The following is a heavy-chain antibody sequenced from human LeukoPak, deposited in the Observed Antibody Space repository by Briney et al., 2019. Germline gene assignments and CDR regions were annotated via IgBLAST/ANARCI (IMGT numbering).Heavy chain of an antibody. Sequence: SETLSLTCAVYGGSFSGYYWSWIRQPPGKGLEWIGEINHSGSTNYNPSLKSRVTISVDTSKNQFSLKLSSVTAADTAVYYCARDLAYYYGSSAPCWGQGTLVTVSS. CDR2: INHSGST. D-gene: IGHD3-22*01. CDR1: GGSFSGYY. V-gene: IGHV4-34*01. J-gene: IGHJ4*02. CDR3: ARDLAYYYGSSAPC.